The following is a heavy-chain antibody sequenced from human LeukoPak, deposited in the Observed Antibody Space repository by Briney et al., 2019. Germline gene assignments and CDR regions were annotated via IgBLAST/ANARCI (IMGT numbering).Heavy chain of an antibody. Sequence: GGSLRLSCAASGFTVSSNYMSWVRQAPGKGLEWVSAISGSGGSTYYADSVKGRFTISRDNSKNTLYLQMNSLRAEDTAVYYCARVRSSWAFYFDYWGQGTLVTVSS. CDR1: GFTVSSNY. CDR3: ARVRSSWAFYFDY. J-gene: IGHJ4*02. D-gene: IGHD6-13*01. V-gene: IGHV3-23*01. CDR2: ISGSGGST.